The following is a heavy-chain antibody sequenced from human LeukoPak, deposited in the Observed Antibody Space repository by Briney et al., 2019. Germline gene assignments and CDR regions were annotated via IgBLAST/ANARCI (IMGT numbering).Heavy chain of an antibody. CDR2: ISYDGSNK. Sequence: PGGSLRLSCAASRFTFSSYGMHWVRQAPGKGLEWVAVISYDGSNKYYADSVKGRFTISRDNSKNTLYLQMNSLRAEDTAVYYCAKDWYYDILTGSLAAWGQGTLVTVSS. CDR3: AKDWYYDILTGSLAA. CDR1: RFTFSSYG. V-gene: IGHV3-30*18. J-gene: IGHJ4*02. D-gene: IGHD3-9*01.